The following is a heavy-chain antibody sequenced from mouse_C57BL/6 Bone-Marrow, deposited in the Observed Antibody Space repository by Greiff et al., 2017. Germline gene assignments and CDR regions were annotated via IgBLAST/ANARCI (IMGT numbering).Heavy chain of an antibody. CDR2: INPYNGGT. Sequence: VHVKQSGPVLVKPGASVKMSCKASGYTFTDYYMNWVKQSHGKSLEWIGVINPYNGGTSYNQKFKGKATLTVDKSSSTAYMELNSLTSEDSAVYYCAREGGFHFDYWGQGTTLTVSS. CDR3: AREGGFHFDY. J-gene: IGHJ2*01. CDR1: GYTFTDYY. V-gene: IGHV1-19*01.